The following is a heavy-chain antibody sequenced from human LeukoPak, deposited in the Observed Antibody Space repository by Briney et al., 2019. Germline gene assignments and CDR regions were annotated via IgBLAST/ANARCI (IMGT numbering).Heavy chain of an antibody. CDR1: GFTFSTYD. D-gene: IGHD3-22*01. Sequence: GGSLRLSCAASGFTFSTYDMHWVRQAPGKGLEWLAFIRYDGSYQYYADSVNSRFTISRDNSKNTLYLQMNSLTAEDTAVYYCATPKADYYPFDYWGQGTLVTVSS. CDR2: IRYDGSYQ. J-gene: IGHJ4*02. CDR3: ATPKADYYPFDY. V-gene: IGHV3-30*02.